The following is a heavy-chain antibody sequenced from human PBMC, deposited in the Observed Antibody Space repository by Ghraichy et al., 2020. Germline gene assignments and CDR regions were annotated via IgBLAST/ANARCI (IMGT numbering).Heavy chain of an antibody. Sequence: SETLSLTCAVSGYSISSGYYWGWIRQPPGKGLEWIGSIYHSGSTYYNPSLKSRVTISVDTSKNQFSLKLSSVTAADTAVYYCARVPSLAPFTAVYGMDVWGQGTTVTVSS. J-gene: IGHJ6*02. V-gene: IGHV4-38-2*01. CDR3: ARVPSLAPFTAVYGMDV. CDR1: GYSISSGYY. D-gene: IGHD3-16*01. CDR2: IYHSGST.